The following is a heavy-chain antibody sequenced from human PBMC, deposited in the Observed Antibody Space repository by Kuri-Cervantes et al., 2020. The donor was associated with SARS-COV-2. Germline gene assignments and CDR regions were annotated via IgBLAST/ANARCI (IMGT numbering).Heavy chain of an antibody. CDR1: GFTFSSYA. V-gene: IGHV3-23*01. CDR3: ARDGVADYYYYYMDV. CDR2: IRGSGGST. Sequence: GESLKISCAASGFTFSSYAMSWVRQAPGKGLEWVSAIRGSGGSTYYADSVKGRFTISRDNSKNTLYLQMNSLRAEDTAVYYCARDGVADYYYYYMDVWGKGTTVTVSS. D-gene: IGHD6-19*01. J-gene: IGHJ6*03.